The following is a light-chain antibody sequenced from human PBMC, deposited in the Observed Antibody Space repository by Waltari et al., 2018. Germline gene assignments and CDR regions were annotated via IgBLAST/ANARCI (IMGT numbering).Light chain of an antibody. CDR1: QTINNNF. Sequence: IVLTQSPDTLSVSPGQRDTLSCRASQTINNNFLVWYQQKPGQAPRLIIHGASSRATGFPDRFSGSGSGTDFTLTISNLEPEDFAVYYCQQYDGSVLTFGGGTKVEI. V-gene: IGKV3-20*01. CDR2: GAS. CDR3: QQYDGSVLT. J-gene: IGKJ4*01.